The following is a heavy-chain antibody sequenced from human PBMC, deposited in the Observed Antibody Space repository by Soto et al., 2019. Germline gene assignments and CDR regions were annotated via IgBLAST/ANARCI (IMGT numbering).Heavy chain of an antibody. D-gene: IGHD2-2*01. CDR1: GFTFDDYA. CDR3: ANGLGYCSSTSCSHPFDY. CDR2: ISWNSGSI. V-gene: IGHV3-9*01. Sequence: EVQLVESGGGLVQPGRSLRLSCAASGFTFDDYAMHWVRQAPGKGLEWVSGISWNSGSIGYADSEKGRFTISRDNAKNSLYLQMNSLRAEDTALYYCANGLGYCSSTSCSHPFDYWGQGTLVTVSS. J-gene: IGHJ4*02.